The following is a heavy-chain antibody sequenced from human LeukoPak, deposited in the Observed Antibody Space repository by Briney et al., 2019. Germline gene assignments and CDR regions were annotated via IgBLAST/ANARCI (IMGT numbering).Heavy chain of an antibody. CDR3: ASPSIAAAGPIYFDY. CDR1: GGSISSGGYY. J-gene: IGHJ4*02. CDR2: IYHSGST. V-gene: IGHV4-30-2*01. D-gene: IGHD6-13*01. Sequence: SETLSLTCTVSGGSISSGGYYWSWIRQPPGKGLEWIGYIYHSGSTYYNPSLKSRVTISVDRSKNQFSLKLSSVTAADTAVYYCASPSIAAAGPIYFDYWGQGTLVTVSS.